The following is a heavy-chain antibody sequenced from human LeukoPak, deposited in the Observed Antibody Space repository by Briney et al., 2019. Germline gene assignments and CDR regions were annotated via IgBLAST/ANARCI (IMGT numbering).Heavy chain of an antibody. CDR3: ARDTHRCGGDCYPTGNPPDY. D-gene: IGHD2-21*02. CDR2: ISYDGSNK. J-gene: IGHJ4*02. Sequence: PGGSLRLSCAASGFTFSSYAMHWVRQAPGKGLEWVAVISYDGSNKYYADSVKGRFTISRDNSKNTLYLQMNSLRAEDTAVYYCARDTHRCGGDCYPTGNPPDYWGQGTLVTVSS. CDR1: GFTFSSYA. V-gene: IGHV3-30-3*01.